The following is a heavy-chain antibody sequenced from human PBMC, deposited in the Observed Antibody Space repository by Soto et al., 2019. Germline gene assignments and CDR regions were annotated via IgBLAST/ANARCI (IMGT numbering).Heavy chain of an antibody. D-gene: IGHD6-19*01. CDR1: GFTFSSYG. V-gene: IGHV3-30*18. CDR2: ISYDGSNK. Sequence: QVQLVESGGGVVQPGRSLRLSCAASGFTFSSYGMHWVRQAPGKGLEWVAVISYDGSNKYYADSVKGRFTISRDNSKNTLYLQMNSLRAEDTAVYYCAKEAGTFWNHWGQGTLVTVSS. J-gene: IGHJ5*02. CDR3: AKEAGTFWNH.